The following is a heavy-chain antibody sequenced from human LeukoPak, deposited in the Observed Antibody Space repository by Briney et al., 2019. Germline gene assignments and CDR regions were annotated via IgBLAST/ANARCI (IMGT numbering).Heavy chain of an antibody. CDR1: GFTFSSYG. CDR3: AKEITISNWFDP. V-gene: IGHV3-30*02. D-gene: IGHD3-3*01. CDR2: IRYDGSNK. J-gene: IGHJ5*02. Sequence: GGSLRLSCAASGFTFSSYGMHWVRQAPGKGLEWVAFIRYDGSNKYYADSVKGRFTISRDNSKNTLYLQMNSLRAEDTAVYYCAKEITISNWFDPWGQGTLVTVSS.